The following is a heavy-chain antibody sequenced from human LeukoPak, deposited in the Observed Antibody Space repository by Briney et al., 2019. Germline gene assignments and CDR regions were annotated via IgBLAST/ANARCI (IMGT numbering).Heavy chain of an antibody. V-gene: IGHV1-2*02. CDR1: GYTFTGYY. D-gene: IGHD6-19*01. CDR3: ARDLGAVAEPNWFDP. Sequence: GASVKVSCKASGYTFTGYYMHWVRQAPGQGLEWMGWINPESGGTSYAQHFQGRVTMTRDTSISTAYMDLSRLKSDDTAVYYCARDLGAVAEPNWFDPWGQGTLVTVSS. J-gene: IGHJ5*02. CDR2: INPESGGT.